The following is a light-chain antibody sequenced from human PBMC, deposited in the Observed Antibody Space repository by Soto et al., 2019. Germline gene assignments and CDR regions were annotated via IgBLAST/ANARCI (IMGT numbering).Light chain of an antibody. CDR3: CSYAGTYKGYV. Sequence: QSALTQPRSVSGSPGQSVTISCTGTSSDVGGYNYVSWYQQHPGKAPKLMIYDVSKRPSGVPDRFSGSKSGNTASLTISGLQAEDEADFYCCSYAGTYKGYVFGPATNFTVL. V-gene: IGLV2-11*01. CDR2: DVS. CDR1: SSDVGGYNY. J-gene: IGLJ1*01.